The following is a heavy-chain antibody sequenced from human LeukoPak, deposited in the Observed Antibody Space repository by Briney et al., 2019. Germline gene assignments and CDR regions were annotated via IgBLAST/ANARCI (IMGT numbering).Heavy chain of an antibody. CDR1: GGSISSSSYS. Sequence: SETLSLTCTVSGGSISSSSYSWGWIRQPPGKGLEWIGSIYYSGNTYYNPSLKSRVTISLDTPKNQFSLKLGSVTAADTAVYYCARRNRWELLDFWGQGTLVTVSS. V-gene: IGHV4-39*01. D-gene: IGHD1-26*01. J-gene: IGHJ4*02. CDR3: ARRNRWELLDF. CDR2: IYYSGNT.